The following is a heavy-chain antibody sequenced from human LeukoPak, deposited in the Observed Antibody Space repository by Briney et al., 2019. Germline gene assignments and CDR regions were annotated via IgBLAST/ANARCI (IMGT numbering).Heavy chain of an antibody. D-gene: IGHD1-26*01. J-gene: IGHJ4*02. CDR2: IYYSGST. V-gene: IGHV4-59*01. CDR3: ARVKSGSGSYYRYFDY. CDR1: GGSISSYY. Sequence: SETLSLTCTVSGGSISSYYWSWIRQPPGKGLEWIGYIYYSGSTNYNPSLKSRVTISVDTSKNQFSLKLSSVTAADTAVYYCARVKSGSGSYYRYFDYWGQGTLVTVSS.